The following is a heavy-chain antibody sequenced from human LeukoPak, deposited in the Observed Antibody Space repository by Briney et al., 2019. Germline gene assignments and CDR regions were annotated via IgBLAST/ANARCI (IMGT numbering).Heavy chain of an antibody. CDR3: VRDHDALDF. J-gene: IGHJ4*02. Sequence: GGSVRLSCAASGFSFSSYSMNWVRQAPGKGLEWVAYIRSRGRVIYYADSVRGRFTISRDDAKNSLYLQMNSLRDDDSAVYYCVRDHDALDFWGQGTPVTVSS. CDR1: GFSFSSYS. CDR2: IRSRGRVI. V-gene: IGHV3-48*02.